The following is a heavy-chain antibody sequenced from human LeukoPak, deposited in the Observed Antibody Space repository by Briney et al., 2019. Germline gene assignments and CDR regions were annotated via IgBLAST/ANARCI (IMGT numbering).Heavy chain of an antibody. Sequence: PSETLSLTCTASGDFNDNYYWNWVRQSAGKGLEWIGRIYSDSLTNFNPSLKSRVSMSVDMSMRQFSLTLTSMTPADTAVYYCARDGILLRGIFKRGHLDFWGQGILVTVSS. CDR1: GDFNDNYY. CDR2: IYSDSLT. V-gene: IGHV4-4*07. D-gene: IGHD2-15*01. J-gene: IGHJ4*02. CDR3: ARDGILLRGIFKRGHLDF.